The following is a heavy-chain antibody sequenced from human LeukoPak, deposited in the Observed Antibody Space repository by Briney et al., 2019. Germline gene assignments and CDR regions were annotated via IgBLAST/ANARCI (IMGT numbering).Heavy chain of an antibody. V-gene: IGHV3-23*01. D-gene: IGHD6-19*01. Sequence: GGSLRLSCAATGFTFSSNAMSWVRQAPGKGLEWVSGISGSGDRTHYADSVKGRFTISRDNTKSTLYLQMNSLRAEDTAIYYCARVVGSGWPYYFDYWGQGTLVTVSS. CDR1: GFTFSSNA. J-gene: IGHJ4*02. CDR3: ARVVGSGWPYYFDY. CDR2: ISGSGDRT.